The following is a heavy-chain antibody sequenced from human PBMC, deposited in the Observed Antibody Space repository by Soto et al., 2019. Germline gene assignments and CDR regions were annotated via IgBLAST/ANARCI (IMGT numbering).Heavy chain of an antibody. CDR2: INPNSGGT. Sequence: QVQLVQSGAEVKKPGASVKVSCKASGYTFTGYYMHWVRQAPGQGLEWMGWINPNSGGTNYAQKCQGWVTMTRDTSISTAYMELSRLRSDDTAVYYCARAPYYYDSSGTTYYYGMDVWGQGTTVTVSS. CDR1: GYTFTGYY. V-gene: IGHV1-2*04. D-gene: IGHD3-22*01. J-gene: IGHJ6*02. CDR3: ARAPYYYDSSGTTYYYGMDV.